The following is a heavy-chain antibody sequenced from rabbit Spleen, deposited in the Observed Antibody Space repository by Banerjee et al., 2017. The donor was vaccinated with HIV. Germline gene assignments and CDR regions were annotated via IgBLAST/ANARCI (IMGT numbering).Heavy chain of an antibody. CDR1: ELASRSFG. CDR2: FEPIFGST. V-gene: IGHV1S7*01. Sequence: QLVESGGGLANPGGSLKSPAKAPELASRSFGVSGVGQPQGKGLEWIGYFEPIFGSTYYASWVNGRFTISSHNAQNTLYLQLNSLTAADTATYFCVRDQAGDAGYGPYYFNLWGPGTLVTVS. D-gene: IGHD4-2*01. J-gene: IGHJ4*01. CDR3: VRDQAGDAGYGPYYFNL.